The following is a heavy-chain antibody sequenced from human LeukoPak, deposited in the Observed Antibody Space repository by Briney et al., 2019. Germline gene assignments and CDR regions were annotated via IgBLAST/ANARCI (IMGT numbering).Heavy chain of an antibody. CDR3: ARRVAGGIYGMDV. J-gene: IGHJ6*02. CDR2: IYYSGST. D-gene: IGHD6-19*01. Sequence: SETLSLTCTVSGGSISSYYWSWIWQPPGKGLEWIGYIYYSGSTNYNPSLKSRVTISVDTSKNQFSLKLSSVTAADTAVYYCARRVAGGIYGMDVWGQGTTVTVSS. CDR1: GGSISSYY. V-gene: IGHV4-59*08.